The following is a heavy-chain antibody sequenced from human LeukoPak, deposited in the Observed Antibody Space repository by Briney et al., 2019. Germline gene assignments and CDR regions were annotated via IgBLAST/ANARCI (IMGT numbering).Heavy chain of an antibody. Sequence: PGGSLRLSCAASGFTFSTYGMHWGRQAPGKALEWVAVIWYDGSNEYYADSVKGRFTISRHNSKSTLYLQLNSLRAEDTAVYYCARDSIRDGYNSDYFDYWGQGTLVTVSS. CDR2: IWYDGSNE. D-gene: IGHD5-24*01. V-gene: IGHV3-33*01. J-gene: IGHJ4*02. CDR3: ARDSIRDGYNSDYFDY. CDR1: GFTFSTYG.